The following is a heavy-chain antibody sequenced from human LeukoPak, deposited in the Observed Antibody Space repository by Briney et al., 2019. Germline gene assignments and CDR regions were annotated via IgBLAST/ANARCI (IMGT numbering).Heavy chain of an antibody. J-gene: IGHJ3*02. CDR3: ARDKRSGLLRGHHAFDI. CDR2: IYTSGST. D-gene: IGHD3-22*01. Sequence: SETLSLTCTVSGGSISSGSYYWSWIRQPAGKGLEWIGRIYTSGSTNYNPSLKSRVTISVDTSKNQFSLKLSSVTAADTAVYYCARDKRSGLLRGHHAFDIWGQGTMVTVSS. CDR1: GGSISSGSYY. V-gene: IGHV4-61*02.